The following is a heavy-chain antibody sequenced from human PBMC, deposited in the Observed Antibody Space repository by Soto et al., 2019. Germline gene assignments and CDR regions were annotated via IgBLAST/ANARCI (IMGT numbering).Heavy chain of an antibody. Sequence: QVQLVQSGAEVKKPGSSVKVSCKASGGTFSSYAISWVQQAPGQGLEWMGGIIPIFGTANYAQKFQGRVTITADESTSTAYMELSSLRSEDTAVYYCASGVLGLYYYYYGMDVWGQGTTVTVSS. J-gene: IGHJ6*02. CDR1: GGTFSSYA. CDR2: IIPIFGTA. CDR3: ASGVLGLYYYYYGMDV. V-gene: IGHV1-69*12. D-gene: IGHD2-15*01.